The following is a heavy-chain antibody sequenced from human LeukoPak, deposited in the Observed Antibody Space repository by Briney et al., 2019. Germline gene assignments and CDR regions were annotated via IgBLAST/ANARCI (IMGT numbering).Heavy chain of an antibody. Sequence: SETLSLTCAVYGGSFSGYYWSWIRQPPGKGLEWIGEINHSGSTNYNPSLKSRVTISVDTSKNQFSLKLSSVTAADTAVYYCARREYYYDSSILFQHWGQGTLVTASS. J-gene: IGHJ1*01. V-gene: IGHV4-34*01. CDR3: ARREYYYDSSILFQH. CDR2: INHSGST. D-gene: IGHD3-22*01. CDR1: GGSFSGYY.